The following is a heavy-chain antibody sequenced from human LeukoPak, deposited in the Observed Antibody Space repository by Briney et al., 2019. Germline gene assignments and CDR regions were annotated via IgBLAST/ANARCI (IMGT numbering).Heavy chain of an antibody. J-gene: IGHJ4*02. CDR3: AKDQYYYDSSGYSDY. D-gene: IGHD3-22*01. CDR1: GFTFSSYG. Sequence: GGSLRLSCAASGFTFSSYGMHWVRQAPGKGLEWVAFIRYDGSNKYYADSVKGRFTISRDNSKNTLHLQMNSLRAEDTAVYYCAKDQYYYDSSGYSDYWGQGTLVTVSS. CDR2: IRYDGSNK. V-gene: IGHV3-30*02.